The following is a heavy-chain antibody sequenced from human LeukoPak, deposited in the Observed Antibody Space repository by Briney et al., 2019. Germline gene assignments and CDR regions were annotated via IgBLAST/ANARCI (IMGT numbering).Heavy chain of an antibody. CDR3: ARDRDSSGSWEVNFDH. CDR2: ISDSGDGT. Sequence: GGSLRLSCAGSGFTFRSYAMSWVRQSPVKGLEWVSAISDSGDGTYYADSVKARFTISRDNSKNTVYLEMSSLRAEDTAVYYCARDRDSSGSWEVNFDHWGQGTLVTVSS. CDR1: GFTFRSYA. D-gene: IGHD6-13*01. V-gene: IGHV3-23*01. J-gene: IGHJ4*02.